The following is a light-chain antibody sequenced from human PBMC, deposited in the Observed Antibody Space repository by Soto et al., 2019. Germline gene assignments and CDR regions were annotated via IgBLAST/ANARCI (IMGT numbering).Light chain of an antibody. J-gene: IGKJ1*01. Sequence: ELVITQSPATLAVSPMEIAILSFRASQTVIINLAWYQQKPGQAPRLLIYDASNRATGIPARFSGSGSGTDFTLTISRLEPEDLAVYYCQQYDNSVWTFGQGTKVDIK. CDR3: QQYDNSVWT. CDR1: QTVIIN. V-gene: IGKV3D-15*01. CDR2: DAS.